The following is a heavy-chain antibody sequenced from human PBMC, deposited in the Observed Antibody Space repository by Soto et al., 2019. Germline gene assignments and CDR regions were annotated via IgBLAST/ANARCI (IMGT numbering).Heavy chain of an antibody. CDR3: GRVPGGDDHVANAAICFGN. CDR1: AGSFSGYY. Sequence: PSETLSLTCSFYAGSFSGYYLSLIGNPPGKVLGFVGEVNHSVSTNYNPSLKSRVTISVDTSTNQFSLKLSSVTAADTAVYYCGRVPGGDDHVANAAICFGNWGQETRVTVS. J-gene: IGHJ4*02. V-gene: IGHV4-34*01. D-gene: IGHD2-21*01. CDR2: VNHSVST.